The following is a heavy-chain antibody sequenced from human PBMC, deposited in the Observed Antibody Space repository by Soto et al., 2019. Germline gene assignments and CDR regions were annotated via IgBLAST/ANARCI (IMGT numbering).Heavy chain of an antibody. CDR1: GFTFSNYA. Sequence: EVQLLESGGDLVHPGGSLRLSCAASGFTFSNYAMNWVRQAPGKGLEWVSTIISGGTGTYYADSVKGRFTISRDDSKDTLYLQMNSLRVEDTAVYYCANDQPSSSWYGYFHHWGQGTLVTVSS. D-gene: IGHD6-13*01. V-gene: IGHV3-23*01. CDR3: ANDQPSSSWYGYFHH. J-gene: IGHJ4*02. CDR2: IISGGTGT.